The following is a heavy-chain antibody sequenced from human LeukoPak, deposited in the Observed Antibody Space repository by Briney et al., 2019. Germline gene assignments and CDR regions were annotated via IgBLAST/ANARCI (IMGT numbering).Heavy chain of an antibody. D-gene: IGHD2-2*01. CDR2: INHSGST. CDR1: GGSFSGYY. V-gene: IGHV4-34*01. J-gene: IGHJ5*02. CDR3: ASSALVVPAAMRWFDP. Sequence: PSETLSLTCAVYGGSFSGYYWSWIRQPPGKGLEWIGEINHSGSTNYNPSLKSRVTISVATSKNQFSLKLSSVTAADTAVYYCASSALVVPAAMRWFDPWGQGTLVTVSS.